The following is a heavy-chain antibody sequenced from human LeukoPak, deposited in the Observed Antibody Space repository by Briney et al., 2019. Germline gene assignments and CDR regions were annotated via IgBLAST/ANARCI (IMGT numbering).Heavy chain of an antibody. CDR2: IYYSGST. V-gene: IGHV4-59*01. CDR3: ARERRGGSWYQEDIVYYYYMDV. D-gene: IGHD6-13*01. Sequence: PSETLSLTCTVSGGSISSYYWSWIRQPPGKGLEWIGYIYYSGSTNYNPSLKSRVTISVDTSKNQFSLKLSSVTAADTAVYYCARERRGGSWYQEDIVYYYYMDVWGKGTTVTVSS. CDR1: GGSISSYY. J-gene: IGHJ6*03.